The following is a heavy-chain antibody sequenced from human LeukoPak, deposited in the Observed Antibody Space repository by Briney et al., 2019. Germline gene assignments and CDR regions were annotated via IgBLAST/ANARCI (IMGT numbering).Heavy chain of an antibody. CDR3: ARGLIAAAGTSFLGY. D-gene: IGHD6-13*01. Sequence: ASVKVSCKASGYAFTSYAMNWVRQAPGQGLEWMGWINTNTGNPTYAQGFTGRFVFSLDTSVSTAYLQISSLKAEDTAVYYCARGLIAAAGTSFLGYWGQGTLVTVSS. V-gene: IGHV7-4-1*02. J-gene: IGHJ4*02. CDR2: INTNTGNP. CDR1: GYAFTSYA.